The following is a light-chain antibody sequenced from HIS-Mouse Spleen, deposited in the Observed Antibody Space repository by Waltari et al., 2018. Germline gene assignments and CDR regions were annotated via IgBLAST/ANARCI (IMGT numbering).Light chain of an antibody. CDR1: QSVSSSY. J-gene: IGKJ1*01. Sequence: IVLTQSPGTLSLSPGERATLPCRASQSVSSSYLAWYQQKPGQAPRLLIYGASSRATGIPDRFSGSGSGTDFTLTISRLEPEDFAVYYCQQYGSSPPWTFGQGTKVEIK. CDR3: QQYGSSPPWT. V-gene: IGKV3-20*01. CDR2: GAS.